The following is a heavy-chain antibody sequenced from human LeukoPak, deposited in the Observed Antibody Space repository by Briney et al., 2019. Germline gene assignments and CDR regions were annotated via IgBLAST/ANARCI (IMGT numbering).Heavy chain of an antibody. CDR2: MNPNSGNT. J-gene: IGHJ5*02. D-gene: IGHD4-17*01. CDR1: GYTFTSYD. V-gene: IGHV1-8*03. Sequence: GASVKVSCKASGYTFTSYDINWVRQAPGQGLEWMGWMNPNSGNTGYAQKFQGRVTITRNTSISTAYMELSSLRSEDTAVYYCARETTVTRGNWFDPWGQGTLVTVSS. CDR3: ARETTVTRGNWFDP.